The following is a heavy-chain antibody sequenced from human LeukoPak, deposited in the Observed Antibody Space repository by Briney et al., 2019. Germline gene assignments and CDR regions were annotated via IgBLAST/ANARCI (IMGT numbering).Heavy chain of an antibody. CDR2: IYTSGST. V-gene: IGHV4-4*07. CDR3: ARESGHYDFWSGREYFQH. D-gene: IGHD3-3*01. J-gene: IGHJ1*01. Sequence: PSETLSLTCTVSGGSISSYYWSWIRQPAGKGLEWIGRIYTSGSTNYNPSLKSRVTMSVDTSKNQFSLKLSSVTAADTAVYYCARESGHYDFWSGREYFQHWGQGTLVTVSS. CDR1: GGSISSYY.